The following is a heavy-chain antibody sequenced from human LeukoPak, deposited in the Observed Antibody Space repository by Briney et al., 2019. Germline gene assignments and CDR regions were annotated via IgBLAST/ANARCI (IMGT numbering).Heavy chain of an antibody. Sequence: GGSLRLSCAASGFTFSSYGMSWVRQAPGKGLEWVSAIGGRDGSTYYADSVKGRFTISRDKAKNSLYLQMNSLRDEDTAVYYCARGGSGYGDYYYFYGLDVWGQGTTVTVSS. CDR1: GFTFSSYG. CDR2: IGGRDGST. CDR3: ARGGSGYGDYYYFYGLDV. D-gene: IGHD3-22*01. J-gene: IGHJ6*02. V-gene: IGHV3-23*01.